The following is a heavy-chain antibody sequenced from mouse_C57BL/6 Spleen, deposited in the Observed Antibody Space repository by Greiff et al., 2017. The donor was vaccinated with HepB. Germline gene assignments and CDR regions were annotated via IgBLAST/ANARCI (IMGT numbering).Heavy chain of an antibody. CDR1: GYTFTSYW. CDR2: IDPSDSYT. CDR3: ARKLGRWYFDV. V-gene: IGHV1-59*01. D-gene: IGHD4-1*01. Sequence: SCKASGYTFTSYWMHWVKQRPGQGLEWIGVIDPSDSYTNYNQKFKGKATLTVDTSSSTAYMQLSSLTSEDSAVYYCARKLGRWYFDVWGTGTTVTVSS. J-gene: IGHJ1*03.